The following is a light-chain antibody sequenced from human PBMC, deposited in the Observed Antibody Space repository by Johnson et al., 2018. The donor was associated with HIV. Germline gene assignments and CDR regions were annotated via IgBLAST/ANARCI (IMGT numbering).Light chain of an antibody. CDR2: DNN. Sequence: QSVLTQPPSVSAAPGQMVTISCSGSSSNIGNNYVSWYQQLPGTAPKLLIYDNNKRPSGIPDRFSGSKSGTSATLGITGLQTGDEADHYCGTWDSSLSAEVFGTGTQVTVL. V-gene: IGLV1-51*01. CDR1: SSNIGNNY. CDR3: GTWDSSLSAEV. J-gene: IGLJ1*01.